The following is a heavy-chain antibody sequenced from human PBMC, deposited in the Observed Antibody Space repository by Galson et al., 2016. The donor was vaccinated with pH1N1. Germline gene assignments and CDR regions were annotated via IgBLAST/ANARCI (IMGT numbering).Heavy chain of an antibody. D-gene: IGHD6-19*01. CDR1: GDSVSSNSAA. CDR3: ARHSPGRAVGVFDC. J-gene: IGHJ4*02. Sequence: CAISGDSVSSNSAAWNWIRQSPSRGLEWPRRTYYRSKWFYNYAVSVQGRITINPDTSKNQFSLQLNSVTPEDTAVYYCARHSPGRAVGVFDCWGQGTLVTVSS. CDR2: TYYRSKWFY. V-gene: IGHV6-1*01.